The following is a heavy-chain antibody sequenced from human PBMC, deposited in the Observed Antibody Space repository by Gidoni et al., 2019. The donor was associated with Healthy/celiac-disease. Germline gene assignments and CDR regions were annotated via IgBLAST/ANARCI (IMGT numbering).Heavy chain of an antibody. J-gene: IGHJ4*02. D-gene: IGHD3-22*01. V-gene: IGHV3-23*04. CDR2: ISGSGGST. Sequence: EVQLVESGGGLVQPGGSLRLSCAASGFTFSSYAMSWVRQAPGKGLEWVSAISGSGGSTYYADSVKGRFTISRDNSKNTLYLQMNSLRAEDTAVYYCAKDRYYYDSSGYYYGEDWGQGTLVTVSS. CDR1: GFTFSSYA. CDR3: AKDRYYYDSSGYYYGED.